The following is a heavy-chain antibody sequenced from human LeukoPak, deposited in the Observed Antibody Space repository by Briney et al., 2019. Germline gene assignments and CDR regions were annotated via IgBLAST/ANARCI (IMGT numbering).Heavy chain of an antibody. CDR3: ARRYYDILTGYYHAFDI. CDR1: GGSFSGYY. J-gene: IGHJ3*02. V-gene: IGHV4-34*01. Sequence: SETLSLTCAVYGGSFSGYYWNWIRQPPGKGLEWIGEINHTGGTNYNPSLKSRVTISVDTSKNQFSLKLSSVTAADTAVYYCARRYYDILTGYYHAFDIWGQGTMVTVSS. D-gene: IGHD3-9*01. CDR2: INHTGGT.